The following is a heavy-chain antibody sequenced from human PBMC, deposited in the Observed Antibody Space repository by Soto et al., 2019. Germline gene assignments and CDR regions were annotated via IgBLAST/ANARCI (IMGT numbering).Heavy chain of an antibody. V-gene: IGHV3-30-3*01. CDR2: ISYDGSNK. J-gene: IGHJ4*02. D-gene: IGHD5-12*01. CDR1: GFTFSSYA. Sequence: QVQLVESGGGVVQPGRSLRLSSAASGFTFSSYAMHWVRQAPGKGLEWVAVISYDGSNKYYADSVKGRFTISRDNSKNTLCLQMNSLRAEDTAVYYCARDLEMATKSPGDYWGQGTLVTVSS. CDR3: ARDLEMATKSPGDY.